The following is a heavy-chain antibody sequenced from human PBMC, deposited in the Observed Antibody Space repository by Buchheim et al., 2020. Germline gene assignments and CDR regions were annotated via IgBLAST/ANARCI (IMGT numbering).Heavy chain of an antibody. D-gene: IGHD4-17*01. CDR1: GGSFSGYY. CDR3: ARFRRRRPGGVPPTVTTAFDY. J-gene: IGHJ4*02. CDR2: INHSGST. Sequence: QVQLQQWGAGLLKPSETLSLTCAVYGGSFSGYYWSWIRQPPGKGLEWIGEINHSGSTNYNPSLKSRVTISVDTSKNQFSLKLSSVTAADTAVYYCARFRRRRPGGVPPTVTTAFDYWGQGTL. V-gene: IGHV4-34*01.